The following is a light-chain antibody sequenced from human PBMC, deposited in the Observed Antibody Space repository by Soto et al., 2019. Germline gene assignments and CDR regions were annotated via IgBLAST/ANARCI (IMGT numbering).Light chain of an antibody. CDR3: SSYTSSSTLV. CDR1: SSDVGGYNY. V-gene: IGLV2-14*01. CDR2: DVS. J-gene: IGLJ2*01. Sequence: QAVVTQPASVSGSPGQSITISCTGTSSDVGGYNYVSWYQQHPGKAPKLMIYDVSNRPSGASNRFSGSKSGNTASLTISGLQAEDEADYYCSSYTSSSTLVFGGGTKVTVL.